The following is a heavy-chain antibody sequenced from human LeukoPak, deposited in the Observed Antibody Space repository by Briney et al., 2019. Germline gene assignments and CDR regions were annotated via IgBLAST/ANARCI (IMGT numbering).Heavy chain of an antibody. J-gene: IGHJ5*02. CDR2: IYYSGST. CDR1: GGSISSYY. CDR3: ARLVVVPAAMPWFDP. Sequence: SETLSLTCTVSGGSISSYYWSWIRQPPGKGLEWIGYIYYSGSTNYTPSLKSRVTISVDTSKNQFSLKLSSVTAADTAVYYCARLVVVPAAMPWFDPWGQGTLVTVSS. D-gene: IGHD2-2*01. V-gene: IGHV4-59*01.